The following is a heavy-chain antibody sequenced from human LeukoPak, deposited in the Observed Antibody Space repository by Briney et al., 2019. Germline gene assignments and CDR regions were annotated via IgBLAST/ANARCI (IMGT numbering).Heavy chain of an antibody. CDR2: ISYDGRNK. V-gene: IGHV3-30-3*01. CDR1: GFTFSSYA. J-gene: IGHJ4*02. D-gene: IGHD6-13*01. CDR3: ARDGAAAGSLDLYYFDY. Sequence: GGSLRLSCAASGFTFSSYAMHWVRQAPGKGLEWVAVISYDGRNKYYADSVKGRFTISRDNSKNTLYLQMNSLRAEDTAVYYCARDGAAAGSLDLYYFDYWGQGTLVTVSS.